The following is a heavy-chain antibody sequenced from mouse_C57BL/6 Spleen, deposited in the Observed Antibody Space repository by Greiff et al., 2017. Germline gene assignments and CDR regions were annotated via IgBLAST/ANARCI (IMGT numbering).Heavy chain of an antibody. CDR2: ISDGGSYT. Sequence: EVKLMESGGGLVKPGGSLKLSCAASGFTFSSYAMSWVRQTPEKRLEWVATISDGGSYTYYPDNVKGRFTISRDNAKNNLYLQMSHLKSEDTAMYYCARDGVYYGSSDSMDYWGQGTSVTVSS. V-gene: IGHV5-4*01. CDR1: GFTFSSYA. J-gene: IGHJ4*01. CDR3: ARDGVYYGSSDSMDY. D-gene: IGHD1-1*01.